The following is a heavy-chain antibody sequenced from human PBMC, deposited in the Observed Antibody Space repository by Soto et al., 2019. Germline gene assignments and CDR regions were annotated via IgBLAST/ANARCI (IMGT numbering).Heavy chain of an antibody. J-gene: IGHJ4*02. D-gene: IGHD1-20*01. CDR1: GVSITPYY. CDR3: AREQYNWKL. Sequence: SETLSLTCTVSGVSITPYYWTWIRHPPGKGLEWIGYVYHTGNTYYNPSLKSRGTISLYTSKNQVSLRLKSVTAADTAVYYCAREQYNWKLWGQGAMVTVSS. CDR2: VYHTGNT. V-gene: IGHV4-59*01.